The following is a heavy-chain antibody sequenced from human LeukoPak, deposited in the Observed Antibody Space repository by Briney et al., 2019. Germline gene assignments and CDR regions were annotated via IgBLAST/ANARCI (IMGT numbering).Heavy chain of an antibody. J-gene: IGHJ4*02. CDR3: ARDAIGITIFGVVQAYYFDY. Sequence: PSETLSLTCAVYGGSFSGYYWSWIRQPPGKGLEWIGEINHSGSTNYNPSLKSRVTISVDTSKNQFSLKLSSVTAADTAVYYCARDAIGITIFGVVQAYYFDYWGQGTLVTVSS. CDR2: INHSGST. D-gene: IGHD3-3*01. V-gene: IGHV4-34*01. CDR1: GGSFSGYY.